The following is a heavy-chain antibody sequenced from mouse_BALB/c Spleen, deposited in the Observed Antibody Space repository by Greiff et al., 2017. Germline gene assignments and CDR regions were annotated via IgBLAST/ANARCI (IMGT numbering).Heavy chain of an antibody. V-gene: IGHV2-2*02. CDR3: AKSYGYGLYAMDY. CDR1: GFSLTSYG. CDR2: IWSGGST. J-gene: IGHJ4*01. Sequence: QVQLQQSGPGLVQPSQSLSITCTVSGFSLTSYGVHWVRQSPGKGLEWMGVIWSGGSTDYNAAFISRLSISKDNSKSQVFFKMNNLQANDTAIYYGAKSYGYGLYAMDYWGQGTSVTVSS. D-gene: IGHD2-2*01.